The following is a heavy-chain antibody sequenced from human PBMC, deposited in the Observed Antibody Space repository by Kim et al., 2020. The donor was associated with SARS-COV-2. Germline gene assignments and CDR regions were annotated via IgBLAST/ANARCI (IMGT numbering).Heavy chain of an antibody. CDR2: IYYSGST. CDR3: ARRGFSSSWYGWSSYSSGYYFDY. CDR1: GGSISSSSYY. D-gene: IGHD6-13*01. Sequence: SETLSLTCTVSGGSISSSSYYWGWIRQPPGKGLEWIGSIYYSGSTYYNPSLKSRVTISVDTSKNQFSLKLSSVTAADTAVYYCARRGFSSSWYGWSSYSSGYYFDYWGQGTLVTVSS. V-gene: IGHV4-39*01. J-gene: IGHJ4*02.